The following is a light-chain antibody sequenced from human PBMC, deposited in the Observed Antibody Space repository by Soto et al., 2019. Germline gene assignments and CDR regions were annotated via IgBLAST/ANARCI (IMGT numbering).Light chain of an antibody. Sequence: DIQMTQSPSSLSASVGDRVTITCRASQSISSYLNWYQHKPGKAXKLLIYAASSLQSGVPSRFSGSGSGTDFTLTISSLQPEDFATYYCQQSYSTPSITFGQGTRLEI. CDR1: QSISSY. CDR3: QQSYSTPSIT. J-gene: IGKJ5*01. V-gene: IGKV1-39*01. CDR2: AAS.